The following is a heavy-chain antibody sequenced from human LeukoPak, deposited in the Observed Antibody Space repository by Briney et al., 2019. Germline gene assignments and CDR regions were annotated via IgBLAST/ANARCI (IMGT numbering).Heavy chain of an antibody. Sequence: GASVKVSCKASGYTFTCHYMHWVRQAPGQGLEWMGWINPNSGGTNYAQKFQGRVTVTSDTSISTAYMELSRLRSDDSAVYYCASLNLPDSSGYYDDWGQGTLVTVSS. CDR1: GYTFTCHY. CDR2: INPNSGGT. D-gene: IGHD3-22*01. CDR3: ASLNLPDSSGYYDD. J-gene: IGHJ4*02. V-gene: IGHV1-2*02.